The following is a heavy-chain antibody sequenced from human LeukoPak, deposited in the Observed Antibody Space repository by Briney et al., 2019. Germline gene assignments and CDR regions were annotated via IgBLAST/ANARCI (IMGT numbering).Heavy chain of an antibody. Sequence: GRSLRLSCAASGFTFSSYGMHWVRQAPGKGLEWVAVISYDGSNKYYAVSVKGRFTISRDNSKNTLYLQMNSLRAEDTAVYYCAKERFTIFGVVKGNYFDYWGQGTLVTVSS. D-gene: IGHD3-3*01. V-gene: IGHV3-30*18. CDR1: GFTFSSYG. J-gene: IGHJ4*02. CDR3: AKERFTIFGVVKGNYFDY. CDR2: ISYDGSNK.